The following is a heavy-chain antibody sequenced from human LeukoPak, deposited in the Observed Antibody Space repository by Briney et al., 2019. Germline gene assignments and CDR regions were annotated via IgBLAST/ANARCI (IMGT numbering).Heavy chain of an antibody. CDR2: INPNSGGT. J-gene: IGHJ4*02. CDR1: GYTFTGYY. D-gene: IGHD3-10*01. V-gene: IGHV1-2*06. Sequence: ASVKVSCKASGYTFTGYYMHWVRQAPGQGLEWRGRINPNSGGTNYAQKFQGRVTMTRDTSISTAYMELSRLRSDDTAVYYCARGAGGSGSYYSNYWGQGTLVTVSS. CDR3: ARGAGGSGSYYSNY.